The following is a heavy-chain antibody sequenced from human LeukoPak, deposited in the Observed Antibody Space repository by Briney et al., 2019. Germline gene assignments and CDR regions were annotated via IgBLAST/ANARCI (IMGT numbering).Heavy chain of an antibody. D-gene: IGHD6-19*01. J-gene: IGHJ3*02. V-gene: IGHV4-34*01. Sequence: SETLSLTCAAYGGSFSGYYWSWIRQPPGKGLEWIGEINHSGSTNYNPSLKSRVTISVDTSKNQFSLKLSSVTAADTAVYYCARVKYSSGWYESASGIWGQGTMVTVSS. CDR3: ARVKYSSGWYESASGI. CDR1: GGSFSGYY. CDR2: INHSGST.